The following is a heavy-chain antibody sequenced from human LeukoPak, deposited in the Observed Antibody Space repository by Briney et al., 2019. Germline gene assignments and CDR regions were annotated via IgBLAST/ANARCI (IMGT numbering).Heavy chain of an antibody. CDR3: GSYTTVTSFVY. Sequence: GGSLTLSSAASGFTFSSYAMHWVRQAPGEGLEWVAVISYDGSNKYYADSVKGRLTISRDNYKNTLYLQMNSLRAEDTAVYYCGSYTTVTSFVYWGQRTLVTVSS. J-gene: IGHJ4*02. CDR2: ISYDGSNK. CDR1: GFTFSSYA. D-gene: IGHD4-17*01. V-gene: IGHV3-30*04.